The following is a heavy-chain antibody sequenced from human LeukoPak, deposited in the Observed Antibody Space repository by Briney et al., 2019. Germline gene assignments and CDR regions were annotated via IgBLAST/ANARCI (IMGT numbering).Heavy chain of an antibody. D-gene: IGHD3-22*01. CDR2: ISGSGGST. CDR3: ATDWTYYYDSSGYYGAFDI. CDR1: GFTFSSYA. J-gene: IGHJ3*02. Sequence: PGGSLRLSCAASGFTFSSYAMSWVRQAPGKGLDWVAAISGSGGSTYYADSVKGRFTISRDNSKNTLYLQMNSLRAEDTAVYYCATDWTYYYDSSGYYGAFDIWGQGTMVTVSS. V-gene: IGHV3-23*01.